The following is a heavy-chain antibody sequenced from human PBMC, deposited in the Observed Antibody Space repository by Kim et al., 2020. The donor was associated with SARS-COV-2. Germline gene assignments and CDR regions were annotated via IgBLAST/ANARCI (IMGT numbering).Heavy chain of an antibody. CDR3: AREVDGMDV. V-gene: IGHV3-33*01. D-gene: IGHD2-15*01. CDR2: NK. J-gene: IGHJ6*02. Sequence: NKYYADSVKGRFTISRDNSKNTLYLQMNSRRAEDTAVYYCAREVDGMDVWGQGTTVTVSS.